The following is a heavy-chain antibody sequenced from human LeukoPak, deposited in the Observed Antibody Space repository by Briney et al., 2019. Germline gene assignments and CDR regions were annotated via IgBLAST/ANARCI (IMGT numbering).Heavy chain of an antibody. D-gene: IGHD1-14*01. CDR3: ARGSPLDV. V-gene: IGHV1-8*03. CDR1: GYTFTGYY. J-gene: IGHJ6*04. Sequence: ASVKVSCKASGYTFTGYYMHWVRQATGQGLEWMGWMNPNSGNTGYAQKFQGRVTITRNTSISTAYMELSSLRSEDTAVYYCARGSPLDVWGKGTTVTVSS. CDR2: MNPNSGNT.